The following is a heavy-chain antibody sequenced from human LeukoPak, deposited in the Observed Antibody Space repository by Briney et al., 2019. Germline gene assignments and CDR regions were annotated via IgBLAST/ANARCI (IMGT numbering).Heavy chain of an antibody. D-gene: IGHD5-18*01. CDR1: GGSFSNSLYY. Sequence: SETLSLTCTVSGGSFSNSLYYWSWIRQPPGKGLEWIGYIYYNGDTNYNPSLKSRVIISIDTSSNQFSLRLNSMTAADTAVYYCARVLRAASWRSYDYWGQGSLVTVSS. CDR2: IYYNGDT. V-gene: IGHV4-61*01. CDR3: ARVLRAASWRSYDY. J-gene: IGHJ4*02.